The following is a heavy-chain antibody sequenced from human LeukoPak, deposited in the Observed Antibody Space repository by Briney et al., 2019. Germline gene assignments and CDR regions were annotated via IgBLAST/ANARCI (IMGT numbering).Heavy chain of an antibody. D-gene: IGHD3-22*01. Sequence: SETLPLTCTVSGGSISSYYWSWIRQPPGKGLEWIGYIYYSGSTNYNPSLKSRVTISVDTSKNQFSLKLSSVTAADTAVYYCAREAVDDSSGYYDYWGQGTLVTVSS. CDR1: GGSISSYY. J-gene: IGHJ4*02. CDR3: AREAVDDSSGYYDY. CDR2: IYYSGST. V-gene: IGHV4-59*01.